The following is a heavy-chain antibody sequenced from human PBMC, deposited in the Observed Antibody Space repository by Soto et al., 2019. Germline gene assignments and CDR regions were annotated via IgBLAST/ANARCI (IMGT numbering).Heavy chain of an antibody. J-gene: IGHJ3*02. D-gene: IGHD2-2*01. CDR2: IIPILGIA. V-gene: IGHV1-69*02. CDR1: GGTFSSYT. CDR3: ARAGYCSSTSCRWPRAFDI. Sequence: AVKVSCKASGGTFSSYTISWVRQAPGQGLEWMGRIIPILGIANYAQKFQGRVTITADKSTSTAYMELSSLRSEDTAVYYCARAGYCSSTSCRWPRAFDIWGQGTIVTVSS.